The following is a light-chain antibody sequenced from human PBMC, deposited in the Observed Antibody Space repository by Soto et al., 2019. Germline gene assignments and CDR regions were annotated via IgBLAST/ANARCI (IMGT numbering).Light chain of an antibody. CDR3: QQYGSSPPWT. CDR2: GAS. J-gene: IGKJ1*01. V-gene: IGKV3-20*01. CDR1: QSVSSSY. Sequence: EIVLTQSPGTLSLSPGERATLSCRASQSVSSSYLAWYQQKPGQAPRHLIYGASSRATGIPDRFSGSGSGTDVPLTISRLEPEDFAVYYCQQYGSSPPWTFGQGTKVEIK.